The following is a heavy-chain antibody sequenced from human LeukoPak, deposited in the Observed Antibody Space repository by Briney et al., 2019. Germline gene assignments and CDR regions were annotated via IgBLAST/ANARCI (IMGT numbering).Heavy chain of an antibody. CDR3: ARATRPRTWFDP. Sequence: SQTLSLTCTVPGGSISSGGYYSSWIRQHPGKGLEWIGYIYYSGSTYYNPSLKSRVAISVDTSKNQFSLRLSSVTAADTAVYYCARATRPRTWFDPWGQGTLVTVSS. J-gene: IGHJ5*02. CDR2: IYYSGST. CDR1: GGSISSGGYY. V-gene: IGHV4-31*03.